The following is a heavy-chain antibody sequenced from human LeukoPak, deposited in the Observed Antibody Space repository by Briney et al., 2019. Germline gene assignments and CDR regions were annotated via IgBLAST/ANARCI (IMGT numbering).Heavy chain of an antibody. Sequence: PSETLSLTCTVSGGSISSYYWSWIRQPPGKGLEWIGYVSNSGSTNYNPSLTSRVTMSVGTSKNQFSLKLSSVTAADTAVYYCARHYYDSSGYDGFDIWGQGTMVTVSS. CDR2: VSNSGST. V-gene: IGHV4-59*01. D-gene: IGHD3-22*01. CDR1: GGSISSYY. J-gene: IGHJ3*02. CDR3: ARHYYDSSGYDGFDI.